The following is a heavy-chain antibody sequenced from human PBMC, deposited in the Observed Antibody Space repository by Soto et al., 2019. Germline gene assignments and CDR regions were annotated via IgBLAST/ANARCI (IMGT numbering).Heavy chain of an antibody. D-gene: IGHD3-22*01. J-gene: IGHJ4*02. V-gene: IGHV3-23*01. CDR3: AKDVESITMIVVVSPPDFDY. Sequence: HPGGSLRLSCAASGFTFSSYAMSWVRQAPGKGLEWVSAISGSGGSTYYADSVKGRFTISRDNSKNTLYLQMNSLRAEDTAVYYCAKDVESITMIVVVSPPDFDYWGQGTLVTVSS. CDR1: GFTFSSYA. CDR2: ISGSGGST.